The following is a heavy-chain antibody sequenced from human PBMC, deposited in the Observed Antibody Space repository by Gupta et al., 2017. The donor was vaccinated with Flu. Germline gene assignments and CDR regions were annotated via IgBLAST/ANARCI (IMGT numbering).Heavy chain of an antibody. CDR2: ISSSSGTK. D-gene: IGHD3-22*01. CDR3: AREAGDRSKNDY. CDR1: GFNFSIYS. V-gene: IGHV3-48*02. Sequence: EGELVESGGGLVQPGGSLRLSCTASGFNFSIYSMNWVRQAPGKGLEWVSYISSSSGTKYYPDSVKGRFTVSRDNAKNSLYLEMNSLRDDDTAVYYCAREAGDRSKNDYWGQGTLVTVSS. J-gene: IGHJ4*02.